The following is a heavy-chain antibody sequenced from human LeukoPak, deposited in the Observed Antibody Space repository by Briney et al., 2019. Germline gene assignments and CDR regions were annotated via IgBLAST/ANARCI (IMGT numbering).Heavy chain of an antibody. V-gene: IGHV3-74*01. CDR2: INNDGSST. CDR1: GFTFSNYW. J-gene: IGHJ3*02. CDR3: AKDRRSGSYDAFDI. D-gene: IGHD3-10*01. Sequence: GGSLRLSCTASGFTFSNYWMHWVRQAPGQGLAWVSRINNDGSSTRYADSVKGRFTISRDNSKNTLYLQMNSLRAEDTAVYYCAKDRRSGSYDAFDIWGQGTMVTVSS.